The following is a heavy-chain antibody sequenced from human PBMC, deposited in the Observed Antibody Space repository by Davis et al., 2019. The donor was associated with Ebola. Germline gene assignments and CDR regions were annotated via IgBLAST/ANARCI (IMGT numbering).Heavy chain of an antibody. J-gene: IGHJ3*02. D-gene: IGHD3-22*01. V-gene: IGHV1-46*01. Sequence: AASVKVSCKASGYTFTSYYMHWVRQAPGQGLEWMGMINPSGGSTSYAQKFQGRVTMTRDTSTSTVYMELSSLRSEDTAVYYCARAYYYDSSGYYAFDIWGQGTMVTVSS. CDR3: ARAYYYDSSGYYAFDI. CDR1: GYTFTSYY. CDR2: INPSGGST.